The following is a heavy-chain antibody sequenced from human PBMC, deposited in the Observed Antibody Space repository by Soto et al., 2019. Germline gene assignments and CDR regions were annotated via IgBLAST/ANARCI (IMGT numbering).Heavy chain of an antibody. CDR2: IYPGNSNT. V-gene: IGHV5-51*01. CDR3: ASDSHCDGGKCPMGRFDM. CDR1: GYGFSIHW. D-gene: IGHD2-15*01. Sequence: GESLKISCKGPGYGFSIHWVAWLRQMPGKGLEWVGIIYPGNSNTMYSPSFQGQVTISADTALSTTYLQWDTLKPSDTAIYFCASDSHCDGGKCPMGRFDMWGQGTMVTVSS. J-gene: IGHJ3*02.